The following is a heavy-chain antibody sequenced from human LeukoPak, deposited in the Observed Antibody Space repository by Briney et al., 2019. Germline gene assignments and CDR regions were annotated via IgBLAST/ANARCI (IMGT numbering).Heavy chain of an antibody. J-gene: IGHJ4*02. V-gene: IGHV3-21*01. CDR1: GFTFSSYS. CDR2: ISSSSGYI. D-gene: IGHD3-10*01. Sequence: GGSLRLSCAASGFTFSSYSMNWVRQAPGKGLEWVSSISSSSGYIYYADSVKGRFTISRDNAKNSLYLQMNSLRAEDTAVYYCARELGYYGSGSYYNPIDYWGQGTLVTVSS. CDR3: ARELGYYGSGSYYNPIDY.